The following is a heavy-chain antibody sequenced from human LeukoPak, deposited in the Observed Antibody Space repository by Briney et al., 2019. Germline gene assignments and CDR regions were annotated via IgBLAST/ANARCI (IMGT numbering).Heavy chain of an antibody. Sequence: GGSLRLSCAASGFTFDDYAMHWVRQAPGKGLEWASGISWNSGSIGYADSVKGRFTISRDNAKNSLYLQMNSLRAEDTALYYCAKDKTPYYDSSGYPDYWGQGTLVTVSS. CDR1: GFTFDDYA. D-gene: IGHD3-22*01. J-gene: IGHJ4*02. V-gene: IGHV3-9*01. CDR3: AKDKTPYYDSSGYPDY. CDR2: ISWNSGSI.